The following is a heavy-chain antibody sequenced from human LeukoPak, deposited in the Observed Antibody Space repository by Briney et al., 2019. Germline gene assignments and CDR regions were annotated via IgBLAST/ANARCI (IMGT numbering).Heavy chain of an antibody. D-gene: IGHD2-8*02. CDR1: GFTFRTYW. CDR2: LNSDGSSS. J-gene: IGHJ4*02. Sequence: GGSLRLSCAASGFTFRTYWMHWVRQAPGKGLVWVSRLNSDGSSSSYADSVKGRFTISRDNANNTLYLQMNSLRAEDTAVYYCGRGPYWASDYWGQGTLVTVSS. CDR3: GRGPYWASDY. V-gene: IGHV3-74*01.